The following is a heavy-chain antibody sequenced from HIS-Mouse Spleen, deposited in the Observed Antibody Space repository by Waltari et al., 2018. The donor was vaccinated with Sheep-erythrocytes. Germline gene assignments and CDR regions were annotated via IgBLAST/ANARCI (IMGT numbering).Heavy chain of an antibody. J-gene: IGHJ6*02. CDR1: GFTFDDYA. Sequence: EVQLVESGGGLVQPGRSLRLSCAASGFTFDDYAMHWVRQAPGKGLVWVSGISWNSGSIGYADSVKGRFTISRDNAKNSLYLQMNSLRAEDTALYYCAKDIGTGLSYGMDVWGQGTTVTVSS. V-gene: IGHV3-9*01. CDR3: AKDIGTGLSYGMDV. D-gene: IGHD1-1*01. CDR2: ISWNSGSI.